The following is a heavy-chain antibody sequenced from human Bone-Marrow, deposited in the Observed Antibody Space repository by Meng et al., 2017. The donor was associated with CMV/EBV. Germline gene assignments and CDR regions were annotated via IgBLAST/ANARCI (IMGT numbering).Heavy chain of an antibody. D-gene: IGHD4-17*01. V-gene: IGHV3-33*06. J-gene: IGHJ2*01. CDR2: IWYDGSNK. Sequence: AVSGVSFRSYGMHWVRQAPGKGLEWVAVIWYDGSNKYYTDSVRGRFTISRDNSKNTLYLQMNSLKAEDTAVYYCAKVYGDYWYFDLWGRGTLVTVSS. CDR1: GVSFRSYG. CDR3: AKVYGDYWYFDL.